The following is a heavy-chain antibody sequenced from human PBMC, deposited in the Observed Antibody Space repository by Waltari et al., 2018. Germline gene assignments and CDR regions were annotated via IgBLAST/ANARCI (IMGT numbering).Heavy chain of an antibody. CDR2: IKPDGSQQ. CDR1: GSTFSSNW. D-gene: IGHD7-27*01. V-gene: IGHV3-7*03. CDR3: ARDFNWGWDF. J-gene: IGHJ4*02. Sequence: EVQLVDSGGGLVQPGGSLRLSCAASGSTFSSNWMSWVRQAPGRGLEWLANIKPDGSQQYYVDSVRGRFSTSRDNAKNSLYLQLNSLRAEDTAIYYCARDFNWGWDFWGQGTLVTVSS.